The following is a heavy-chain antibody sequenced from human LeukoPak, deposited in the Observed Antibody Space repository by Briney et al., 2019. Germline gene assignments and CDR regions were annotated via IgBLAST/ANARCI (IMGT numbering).Heavy chain of an antibody. D-gene: IGHD3-22*01. CDR1: GYTFTSYG. CDR3: ARIYDSSGWVPQNWFDP. J-gene: IGHJ5*02. CDR2: ISTYNGKT. Sequence: GASVKVSCKASGYTFTSYGISWVRQAPGQGLEWMGWISTYNGKTNYAHKLQGRVTMTTDTSTSTAYMELSSLRSDDTAVYYCARIYDSSGWVPQNWFDPWGQGTLVTVSS. V-gene: IGHV1-18*01.